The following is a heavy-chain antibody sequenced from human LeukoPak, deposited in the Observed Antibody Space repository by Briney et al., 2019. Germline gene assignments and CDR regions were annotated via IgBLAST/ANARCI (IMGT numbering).Heavy chain of an antibody. CDR1: GYTFTRYD. CDR2: IIPILGIA. V-gene: IGHV1-69*04. D-gene: IGHD5-24*01. Sequence: GASVKVSCTASGYTFTRYDISWVRQAPGQGLEWMGRIIPILGIANYAQKFQGRVTITADKSTSTAYMELSSLRSEDTAVYYCARLGWLQFPDYFDYWGQGTLVTVSS. J-gene: IGHJ4*02. CDR3: ARLGWLQFPDYFDY.